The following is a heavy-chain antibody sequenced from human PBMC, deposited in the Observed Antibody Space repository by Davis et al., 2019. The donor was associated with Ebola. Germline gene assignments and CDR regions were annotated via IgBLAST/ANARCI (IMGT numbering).Heavy chain of an antibody. CDR2: ISAYNGNT. J-gene: IGHJ4*02. CDR1: GYTFTSYG. D-gene: IGHD3-3*01. Sequence: ASVKVSCKASGYTFTSYGISWVRQAPGQGLEWMGWISAYNGNTNYAQKLQGRVTMTTDTSTSTAYMELSSLRSEDTAVYYCARGASFGVVIIREYFDYWGQGTLVTVSS. CDR3: ARGASFGVVIIREYFDY. V-gene: IGHV1-18*01.